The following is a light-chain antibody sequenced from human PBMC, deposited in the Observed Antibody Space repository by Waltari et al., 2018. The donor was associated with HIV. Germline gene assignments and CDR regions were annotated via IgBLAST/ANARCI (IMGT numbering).Light chain of an antibody. V-gene: IGLV2-14*01. CDR2: EVS. Sequence: QSVLTQPASVSGSPGQSITISCIGTSSDVGGYHYVSWYQHHPGKAPKLMIYEVSNRPSGVSNRFSGSKSGNTASLTISGLQAEDEADYYCSSYTSTKVLFGGGTKLTVL. CDR1: SSDVGGYHY. J-gene: IGLJ2*01. CDR3: SSYTSTKVL.